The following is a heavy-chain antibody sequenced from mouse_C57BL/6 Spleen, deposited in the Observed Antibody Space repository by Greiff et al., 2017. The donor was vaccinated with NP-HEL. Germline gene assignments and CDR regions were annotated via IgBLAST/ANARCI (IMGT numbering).Heavy chain of an antibody. V-gene: IGHV1-18*01. CDR3: ARKGGLGTVPYWYFDV. Sequence: EVQLQESGPELVKPGASVKIPCKASGYTFTDYNMDWVKQSHGKSLEWIGDINPNNGGTIYNQKFKGKATLTVDKSSSTAYMELRSLTSEDTAVYYCARKGGLGTVPYWYFDVWGTGTTVTVSS. CDR1: GYTFTDYN. CDR2: INPNNGGT. D-gene: IGHD2-14*01. J-gene: IGHJ1*03.